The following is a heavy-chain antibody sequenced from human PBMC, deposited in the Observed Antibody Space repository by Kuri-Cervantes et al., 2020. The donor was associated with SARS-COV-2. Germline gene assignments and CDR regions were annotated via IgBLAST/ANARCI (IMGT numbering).Heavy chain of an antibody. CDR2: ISYDGSNK. V-gene: IGHV3-30*07. D-gene: IGHD6-13*01. J-gene: IGHJ6*02. CDR1: GFTFSSYA. CDR3: ARRSWYWRDYYGMDV. Sequence: GGSLRLSCAASGFTFSSYAMHWVRQAPGKGLEWVAVISYDGSNKYYADSVKGRFTISRDNAKNSLYLQMNSLRAEDTAVYYCARRSWYWRDYYGMDVWGQGTTVTVSS.